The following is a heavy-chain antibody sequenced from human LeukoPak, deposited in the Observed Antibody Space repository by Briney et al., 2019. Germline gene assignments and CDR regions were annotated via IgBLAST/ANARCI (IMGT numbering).Heavy chain of an antibody. CDR2: IHYGGST. Sequence: PSETLSLTCSVSGGSISNYYWSWIRQPPGKGLEWIGYIHYGGSTNYNPSLKSRVTISIDTSKNQFSLKLNSVTAADTAVYYCARGEGVDGYNSFDYWGQGTLVTVSS. CDR3: ARGEGVDGYNSFDY. CDR1: GGSISNYY. J-gene: IGHJ4*02. V-gene: IGHV4-59*01. D-gene: IGHD5-24*01.